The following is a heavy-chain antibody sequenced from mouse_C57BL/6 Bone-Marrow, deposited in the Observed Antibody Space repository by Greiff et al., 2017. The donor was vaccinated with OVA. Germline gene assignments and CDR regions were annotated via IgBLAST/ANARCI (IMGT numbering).Heavy chain of an antibody. CDR1: GFTFSDYY. J-gene: IGHJ4*01. V-gene: IGHV5-16*01. CDR3: ARWLPDAMDY. CDR2: INYDGSST. Sequence: EVKLMESEGGLVQPGSSMKLSCTASGFTFSDYYMAWVRQVPEKGLEWVANINYDGSSTYYLDSLKSRFIISRDNAKNILYLQMSSLKSEDTATYYCARWLPDAMDYWGQGTSVTVSS. D-gene: IGHD2-2*01.